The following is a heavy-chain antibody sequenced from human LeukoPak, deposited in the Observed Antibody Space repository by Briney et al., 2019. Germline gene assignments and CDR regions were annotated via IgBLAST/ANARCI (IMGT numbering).Heavy chain of an antibody. Sequence: SETLSLTCTVSGGSISSGSYYWSWIRQPAGKGLEWIGRIYTSGSTNYNPSLKSRVTISVDTSKNQFSLKLSSVTAADTAVYYCARSLDVYYDFWSGYHGAFDIWGQGTMVTVSS. J-gene: IGHJ3*02. CDR3: ARSLDVYYDFWSGYHGAFDI. D-gene: IGHD3-3*01. CDR2: IYTSGST. CDR1: GGSISSGSYY. V-gene: IGHV4-61*02.